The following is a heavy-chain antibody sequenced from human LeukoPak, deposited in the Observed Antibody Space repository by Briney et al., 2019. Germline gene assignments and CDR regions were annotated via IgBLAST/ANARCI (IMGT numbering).Heavy chain of an antibody. J-gene: IGHJ5*02. V-gene: IGHV4-4*07. CDR2: IYTSGST. CDR1: GGSISTYY. Sequence: SETLSLTCAVSGGSISTYYWSWIRQPAGKGLEWIGHIYTSGSTNYNPSLKSRVTMSIDTSKNQFSLKLSSVTAADTAIYYCARDPATWWFDPWGQGTLVTVSS. D-gene: IGHD2-15*01. CDR3: ARDPATWWFDP.